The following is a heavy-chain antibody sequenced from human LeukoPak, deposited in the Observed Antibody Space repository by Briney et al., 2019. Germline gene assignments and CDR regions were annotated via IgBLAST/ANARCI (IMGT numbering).Heavy chain of an antibody. CDR2: ISAYNGNT. CDR3: ARETCSSTSCYLNYCYGMDV. V-gene: IGHV1-18*01. J-gene: IGHJ6*02. CDR1: GYTFTSYG. Sequence: GASVKVSCKASGYTFTSYGISWVRQAPGQGLEWMGWISAYNGNTNYAQKLQGRVTMTTDTSTSTAYMELRSLRSDDTAVYYCARETCSSTSCYLNYCYGMDVWGQGTTVTASS. D-gene: IGHD2-2*01.